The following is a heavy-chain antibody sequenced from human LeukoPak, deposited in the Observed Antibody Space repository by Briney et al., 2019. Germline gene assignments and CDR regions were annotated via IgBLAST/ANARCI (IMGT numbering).Heavy chain of an antibody. CDR2: INHDGTDK. CDR1: GFTSTSYW. V-gene: IGHV3-7*05. J-gene: IGHJ5*02. D-gene: IGHD7-27*01. CDR3: AREDWGPRFDP. Sequence: PGGSLRLSCADSGFTSTSYWMTWVRQAPGKGLHWVANINHDGTDKNYADSVKGRFTISRDNAKRSVFLQMNSLRAEDTGLYYCAREDWGPRFDPRGQGTLVTVSS.